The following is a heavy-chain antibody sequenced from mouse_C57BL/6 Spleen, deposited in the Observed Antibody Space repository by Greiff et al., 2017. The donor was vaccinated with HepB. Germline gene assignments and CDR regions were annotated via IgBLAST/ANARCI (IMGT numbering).Heavy chain of an antibody. CDR3: ARGGYYEDWFAY. J-gene: IGHJ3*01. V-gene: IGHV1-26*01. CDR1: GYTFTDYY. Sequence: EVQLQQSGPELVKPGASVKISCKASGYTFTDYYMNWVKQSHGKSLEWIGDINPNNGGTSYNQKFKGKATLTVDKSSSTAYMELRSLTSEDSAVYYCARGGYYEDWFAYWGQGTLVTVSA. CDR2: INPNNGGT. D-gene: IGHD2-3*01.